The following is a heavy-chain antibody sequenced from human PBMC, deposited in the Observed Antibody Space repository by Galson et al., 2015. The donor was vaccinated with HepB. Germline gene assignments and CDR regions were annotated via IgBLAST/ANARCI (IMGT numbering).Heavy chain of an antibody. J-gene: IGHJ4*02. CDR1: GFTFSSYG. CDR2: ILYDGSNK. V-gene: IGHV3-30*18. D-gene: IGHD6-13*01. CDR3: AKDGGSSPSH. Sequence: SLRLSCAASGFTFSSYGMHWVRQAPGKGLEWVAVILYDGSNKYYADSVKGRFTISRDISKNTLYLQMNSLRAEDTAVYYCAKDGGSSPSHWGQGTLVTVSS.